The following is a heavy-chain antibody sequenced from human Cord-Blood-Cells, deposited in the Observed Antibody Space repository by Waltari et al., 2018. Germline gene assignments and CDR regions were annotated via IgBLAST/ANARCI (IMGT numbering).Heavy chain of an antibody. CDR1: GFTFSSYD. D-gene: IGHD1-26*01. Sequence: EVQLVESGGGLVQPGGSLRLSCAASGFTFSSYDMHWVRQATGKVFEGVSAIGTADDTYYPGSVKGRFTIARENAKNSLYLQMNSLRAGDTAVYYCARYTELRRAFDIWGQGTMVTVSS. J-gene: IGHJ3*02. CDR2: IGTADDT. CDR3: ARYTELRRAFDI. V-gene: IGHV3-13*01.